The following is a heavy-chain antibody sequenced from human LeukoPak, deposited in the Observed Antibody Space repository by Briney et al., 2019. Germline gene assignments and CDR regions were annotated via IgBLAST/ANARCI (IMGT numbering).Heavy chain of an antibody. CDR3: AREISGSDAFDI. D-gene: IGHD2/OR15-2a*01. J-gene: IGHJ3*02. CDR2: IYSGGST. V-gene: IGHV3-66*01. CDR1: GFTVSSNY. Sequence: PGGSLRLSCAASGFTVSSNYMSWVRQAPGKGLEWVSVIYSGGSTYYADSVKARFTISKDKSKNTLYLQMNSLRAEDTAVYYCAREISGSDAFDIWGQGTMVTVSS.